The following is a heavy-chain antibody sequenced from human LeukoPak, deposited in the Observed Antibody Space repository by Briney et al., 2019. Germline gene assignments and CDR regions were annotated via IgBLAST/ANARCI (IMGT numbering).Heavy chain of an antibody. CDR2: IKQDGSEK. CDR1: GFIFRNHW. CDR3: ARGPNYGDRVDYFDY. Sequence: PGGFLRLSCAASGFIFRNHWMSWVRQAPGKGLEWVAHIKQDGSEKHYVDSVEGRFTLSRDDAKNSLYLQMNSLRVDDTAVYYCARGPNYGDRVDYFDYWGQGTLVTVSS. V-gene: IGHV3-7*01. D-gene: IGHD4-17*01. J-gene: IGHJ4*02.